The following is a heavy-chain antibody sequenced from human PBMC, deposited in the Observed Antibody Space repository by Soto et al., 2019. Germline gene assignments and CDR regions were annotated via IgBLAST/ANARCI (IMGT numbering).Heavy chain of an antibody. Sequence: GESLKISCAASGFTFSSYAMSWVRQAPGKGLEWVSAISGSGGSTYYADSVKGRFTISRDNSKNTLYLQMNSLRAEDTAVYYCAKDMKGPDYDFWSGYGMDVWGQGTTVTVSS. CDR2: ISGSGGST. CDR1: GFTFSSYA. J-gene: IGHJ6*02. V-gene: IGHV3-23*01. CDR3: AKDMKGPDYDFWSGYGMDV. D-gene: IGHD3-3*01.